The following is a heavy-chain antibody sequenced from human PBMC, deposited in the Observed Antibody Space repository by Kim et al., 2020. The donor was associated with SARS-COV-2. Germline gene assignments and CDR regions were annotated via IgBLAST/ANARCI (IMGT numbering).Heavy chain of an antibody. Sequence: ASVKVSCKTSGYNFITYAIIWVRQAPGQGLECVGWISTHNGNTNYTQRLQGRVNMTADTSTNTAYMELRSLRSDDTAVYYCARGYMVRGIPRACDIWGQG. V-gene: IGHV1-18*01. J-gene: IGHJ3*02. D-gene: IGHD3-10*01. CDR3: ARGYMVRGIPRACDI. CDR1: GYNFITYA. CDR2: ISTHNGNT.